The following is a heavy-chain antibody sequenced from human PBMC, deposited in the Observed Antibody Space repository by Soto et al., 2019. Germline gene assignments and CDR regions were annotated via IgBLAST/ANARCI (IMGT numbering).Heavy chain of an antibody. J-gene: IGHJ6*02. CDR3: SGCSGGACHKNYGMDV. CDR2: ISPSSGHI. D-gene: IGHD2-15*01. Sequence: EVHLVDSGGGLVKPGGSLRLSCAVSGFTFSSCTMNWVRQAPGKGLEWVSSISPSSGHIYYADTVKGRFTISRDNAKNSLFLQMNSLRGEDTAVYYCSGCSGGACHKNYGMDVWGQGTTVTVSS. CDR1: GFTFSSCT. V-gene: IGHV3-21*06.